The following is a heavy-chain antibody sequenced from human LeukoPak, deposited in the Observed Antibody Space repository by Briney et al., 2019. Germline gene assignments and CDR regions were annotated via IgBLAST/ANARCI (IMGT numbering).Heavy chain of an antibody. Sequence: PSETLSLTCTVSGGSISSYYWSWIRQPPGKGLEWIGYIYYSGSTNYNPSLKSRVTISVGTSKNQFSLKLSSVTAADTAVYYCARGGYGSSSHNWFDPWGQGTLVTVSS. D-gene: IGHD2-2*01. CDR1: GGSISSYY. CDR3: ARGGYGSSSHNWFDP. CDR2: IYYSGST. V-gene: IGHV4-59*01. J-gene: IGHJ5*02.